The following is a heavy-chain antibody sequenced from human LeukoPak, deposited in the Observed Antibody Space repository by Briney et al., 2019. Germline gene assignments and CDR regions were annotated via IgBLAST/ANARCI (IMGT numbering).Heavy chain of an antibody. CDR2: VYNSGDT. J-gene: IGHJ4*02. D-gene: IGHD3-3*01. CDR3: ARSGNYLSLVY. V-gene: IGHV4-59*12. Sequence: SSETLSLTCTVSGGSTSSDYWSWIRQSPGKGLEWVGYVYNSGDTGKNPSLKSRVTILLDTSKNQCSLNLRSITAADTAVYYCARSGNYLSLVYWGQGTLVTVSS. CDR1: GGSTSSDY.